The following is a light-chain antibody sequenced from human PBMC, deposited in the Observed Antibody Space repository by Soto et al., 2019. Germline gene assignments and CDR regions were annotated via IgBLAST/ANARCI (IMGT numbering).Light chain of an antibody. CDR3: NSYTTTSPV. V-gene: IGLV2-14*01. CDR2: EVN. CDR1: SSDIGNHNY. Sequence: QSALTQPASVSGSPGQSITISCTGTSSDIGNHNYVSWYQQYPGKAPKLIIYEVNNRPSGVSSRFSGSKSGNTASLTISGLQTEDEGVYYCNSYTTTSPVFGGGTQLTAL. J-gene: IGLJ7*02.